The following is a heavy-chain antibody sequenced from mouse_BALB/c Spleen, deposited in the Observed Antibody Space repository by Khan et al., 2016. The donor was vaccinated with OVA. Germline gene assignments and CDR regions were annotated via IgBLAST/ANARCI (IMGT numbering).Heavy chain of an antibody. V-gene: IGHV5-6*01. CDR3: ADHVTGAFAC. J-gene: IGHJ3*01. CDR1: GFTFSSYS. D-gene: IGHD4-1*01. Sequence: EVELVESEGDLVKPGGSLKLSCAASGFTFSSYSMSWVRQTPDKRLEWVASISSGGDYTYYQDSVKGRFTISRDSAKNTLYLQMSDLKSEDTAMYYCADHVTGAFACWGQGTLVTVSA. CDR2: ISSGGDYT.